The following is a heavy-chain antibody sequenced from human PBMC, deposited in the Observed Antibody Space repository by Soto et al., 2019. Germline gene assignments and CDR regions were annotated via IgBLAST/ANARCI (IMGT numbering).Heavy chain of an antibody. J-gene: IGHJ6*04. CDR1: GDSVSSDSTA. D-gene: IGHD6-19*01. V-gene: IGHV6-1*01. CDR2: TYYKSKWFY. Sequence: SQTLALTCDISGDSVSSDSTAWNWIRQYPSRGLEWLGRTYYKSKWFYNYAVSVRSRIAIKSDTSKNQFSLQLNSVTPEDTAVYFCARGDQWRLCWGKWNMISVSS. CDR3: ARGDQWRLC.